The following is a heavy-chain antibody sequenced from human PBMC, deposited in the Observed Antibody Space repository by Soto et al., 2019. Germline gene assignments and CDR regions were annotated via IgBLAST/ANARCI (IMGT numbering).Heavy chain of an antibody. CDR1: GGSISSGDYY. Sequence: SETLSLTCTVSGGSISSGDYYWSWIPQPPGKGLEWIGYIYYSGSTYYNPSLKSRVTISVDTSKNQFSLKLSSVTAADTAVYYCARVGYGDYNFDSWGQGTLVIV. D-gene: IGHD4-17*01. V-gene: IGHV4-30-4*01. CDR2: IYYSGST. J-gene: IGHJ4*02. CDR3: ARVGYGDYNFDS.